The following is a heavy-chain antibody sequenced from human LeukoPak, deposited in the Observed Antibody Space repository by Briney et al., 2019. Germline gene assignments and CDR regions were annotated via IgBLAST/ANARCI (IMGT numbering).Heavy chain of an antibody. J-gene: IGHJ4*02. V-gene: IGHV1-69*04. CDR3: ATKRGYSYGYVDY. D-gene: IGHD5-18*01. CDR2: IIPILGIA. Sequence: ASVKVSCKASGGTFSSYAINWVRQAPGQGLEWMGRIIPILGIANYAQKFQGRVTITADKSTSTAYMELSSLRSEDTAVYYCATKRGYSYGYVDYWGQGALVTVSS. CDR1: GGTFSSYA.